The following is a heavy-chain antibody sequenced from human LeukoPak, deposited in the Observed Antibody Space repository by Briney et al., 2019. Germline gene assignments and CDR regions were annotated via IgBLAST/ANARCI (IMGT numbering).Heavy chain of an antibody. CDR3: AREKRSGWFFDP. D-gene: IGHD3-3*01. CDR2: IYPRDGST. CDR1: GYSFTSNY. Sequence: ASVKVSCKASGYSFTSNYIHWVRQAPGQGLEWMGMIYPRDGSTSYAQKFQGRVTMTRDTSTSTVYMELSSLRSEDTAVYYCAREKRSGWFFDPWGQGTLVTVSS. V-gene: IGHV1-46*01. J-gene: IGHJ5*02.